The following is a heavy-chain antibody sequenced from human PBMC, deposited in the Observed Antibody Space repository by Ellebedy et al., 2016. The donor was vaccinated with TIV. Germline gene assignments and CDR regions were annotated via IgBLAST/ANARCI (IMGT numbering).Heavy chain of an antibody. J-gene: IGHJ4*02. D-gene: IGHD4-17*01. CDR2: IYPGDSDT. CDR1: RYSFTSYW. V-gene: IGHV5-51*01. Sequence: GESLKISCKSSRYSFTSYWIGWVRQMPGKGLEWMGIIYPGDSDTRYSPSFQGQVTISADKSISTAYLQWSSLKASGSAMYYCARRTDTYFDYWGQGTLVTVSS. CDR3: ARRTDTYFDY.